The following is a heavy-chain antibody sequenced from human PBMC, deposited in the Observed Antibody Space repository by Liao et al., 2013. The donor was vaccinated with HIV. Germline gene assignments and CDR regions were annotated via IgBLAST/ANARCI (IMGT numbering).Heavy chain of an antibody. CDR1: VGSISSGGYS. CDR2: IYHSGSK. V-gene: IGHV4-30-2*01. J-gene: IGHJ3*02. CDR3: ARGGFIHYFKDDPFDI. D-gene: IGHD3-10*01. Sequence: QLQLQESGSGLVKPSQTLSLTCAVSVGSISSGGYSWSWIRQPPGKGLEWIGYIYHSGSKYYNASLKSRVSISIDRAKNQFSLRLTSVTAADTAVYYCARGGFIHYFKDDPFDIWGQGTTVTVSS.